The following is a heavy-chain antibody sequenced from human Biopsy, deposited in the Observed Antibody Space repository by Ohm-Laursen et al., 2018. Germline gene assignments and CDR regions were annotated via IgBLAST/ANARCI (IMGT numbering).Heavy chain of an antibody. D-gene: IGHD2-21*01. J-gene: IGHJ4*02. Sequence: GASVKVSCKASGDTFNRYGLTWVRQAPGQGLEWMGGIIPYFLRTYIPQKLQGRVTITADKSTNTGYMQLTSLRSDDTAVYYCASGQGDPLGVRIITWSFNFWGQGTLVIVSS. CDR1: GDTFNRYG. CDR3: ASGQGDPLGVRIITWSFNF. CDR2: IIPYFLRT. V-gene: IGHV1-69*06.